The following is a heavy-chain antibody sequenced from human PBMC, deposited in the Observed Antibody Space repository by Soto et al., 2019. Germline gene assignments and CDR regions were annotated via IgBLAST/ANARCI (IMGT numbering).Heavy chain of an antibody. CDR3: ARDMGGYYYDSNGYAVDAFDI. CDR1: GFTFSSYD. Sequence: GGSPRLSCAASGFTFSSYDMHWVRQATGKGLEWVSAIGTAGDTYYPGSVKGRFTISRENAKNSLYLQMNSLRAEDTAVYYCARDMGGYYYDSNGYAVDAFDIWGQGTMVTVSS. V-gene: IGHV3-13*01. D-gene: IGHD3-22*01. CDR2: IGTAGDT. J-gene: IGHJ3*02.